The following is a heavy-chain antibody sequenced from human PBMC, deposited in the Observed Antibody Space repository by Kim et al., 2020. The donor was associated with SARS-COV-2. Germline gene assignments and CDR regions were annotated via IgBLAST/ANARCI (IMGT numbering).Heavy chain of an antibody. CDR3: ARVGYYDSSGYRGPEDY. CDR2: INTNTGNP. D-gene: IGHD3-22*01. J-gene: IGHJ4*02. Sequence: ASVKVSCKASGYTFTSYAMNWVRQAPGQGLEWMGWINTNTGNPTYAQGFTGRFVFSLDTSVSTAYLQISSLKAEDTAVYYCARVGYYDSSGYRGPEDYWGQGTLVTVSS. CDR1: GYTFTSYA. V-gene: IGHV7-4-1*02.